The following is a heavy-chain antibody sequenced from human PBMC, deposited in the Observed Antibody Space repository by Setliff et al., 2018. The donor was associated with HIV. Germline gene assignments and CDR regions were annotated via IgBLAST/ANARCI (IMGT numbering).Heavy chain of an antibody. D-gene: IGHD4-17*01. J-gene: IGHJ6*02. CDR1: GGTLRSYG. CDR3: ARETYFFDVTTFYSYALGV. Sequence: SVKVSCKASGGTLRSYGMTWVRQAPGQGLEWMGTVIPVRDMANYAEKFQGRVTITADRSTSTSYMELRGLRSEDTAVYFGARETYFFDVTTFYSYALGVWGQGTTVTVSS. CDR2: VIPVRDMA. V-gene: IGHV1-69*04.